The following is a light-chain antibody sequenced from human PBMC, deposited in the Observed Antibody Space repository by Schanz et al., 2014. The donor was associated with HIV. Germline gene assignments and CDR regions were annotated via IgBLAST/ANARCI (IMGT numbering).Light chain of an antibody. Sequence: QSALTQPPSAPGSPGQSVTISCTGTGSDIGGDNYVSWHQQHPGKAPKVLMFEVSKRLSGVADRFSGSKSGNTASLTVSGLLTEDEADYYCSSYAGSNNVIFGGGTKLTVL. CDR1: GSDIGGDNY. V-gene: IGLV2-8*01. CDR3: SSYAGSNNVI. J-gene: IGLJ2*01. CDR2: EVS.